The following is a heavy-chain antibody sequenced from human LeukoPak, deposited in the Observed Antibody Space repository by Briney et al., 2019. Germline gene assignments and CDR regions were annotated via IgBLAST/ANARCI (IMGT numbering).Heavy chain of an antibody. D-gene: IGHD5-24*01. CDR2: ISGYGGRT. CDR3: AKEGYNTGAGYFDH. V-gene: IGHV3-23*01. J-gene: IGHJ4*02. Sequence: GGSLRLSCAASGFTSSTYAMTWVRQAPGKGLEWVSTISGYGGRTYYADSVKGRFTISRDGSKNTLSLQMNSLRVEDTAVYYCAKEGYNTGAGYFDHWGQGTLVAVSS. CDR1: GFTSSTYA.